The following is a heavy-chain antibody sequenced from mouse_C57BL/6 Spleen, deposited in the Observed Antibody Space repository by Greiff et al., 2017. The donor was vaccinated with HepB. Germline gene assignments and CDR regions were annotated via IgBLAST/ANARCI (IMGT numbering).Heavy chain of an antibody. CDR3: ARSPDSSGYETWFAY. V-gene: IGHV8-12*01. J-gene: IGHJ3*01. Sequence: VKLMESGPGILQSSQTLSLTCSFSGFSLSTSGMGVSWIRQPSGKGLEWLAHIYWDDDKRYNPSLKSRLTISKDTSRNQVFLKITSVDTADTATYYCARSPDSSGYETWFAYWGQGTLVTVSA. CDR2: IYWDDDK. CDR1: GFSLSTSGMG. D-gene: IGHD3-2*02.